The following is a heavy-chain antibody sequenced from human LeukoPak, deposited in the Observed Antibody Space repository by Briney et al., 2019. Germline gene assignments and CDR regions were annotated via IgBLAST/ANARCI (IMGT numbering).Heavy chain of an antibody. J-gene: IGHJ6*03. Sequence: GGTLRLSCAASGFNFSDYGMIWVRQAPGKGLEWVSGISGRDYSDHADSVKGRFTIFRDNSKNTLYLQMNSLRAEDTALYYCAKSRNFYYYFMEVSGRGTKVTISS. V-gene: IGHV3-23*01. CDR1: GFNFSDYG. CDR2: ISGRDYS. CDR3: AKSRNFYYYFMEV.